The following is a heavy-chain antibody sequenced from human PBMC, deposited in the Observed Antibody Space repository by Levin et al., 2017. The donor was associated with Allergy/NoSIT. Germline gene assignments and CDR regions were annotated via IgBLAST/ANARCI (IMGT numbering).Heavy chain of an antibody. J-gene: IGHJ5*02. Sequence: SQTLSLTCTVSGGSISSYYWSWIRQPPGKGLEWIGYIYYSGSTNYNPSLKSRVTISVDTSKNQFSLKLSSVTAADTAVYYCARSAKSGISNWFDPWGQGTLVTVSS. CDR1: GGSISSYY. D-gene: IGHD4/OR15-4a*01. V-gene: IGHV4-59*01. CDR2: IYYSGST. CDR3: ARSAKSGISNWFDP.